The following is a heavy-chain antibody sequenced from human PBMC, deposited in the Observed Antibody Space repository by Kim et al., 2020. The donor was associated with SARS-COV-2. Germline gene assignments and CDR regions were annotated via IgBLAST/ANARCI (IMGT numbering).Heavy chain of an antibody. Sequence: GGSLRLSCAASGFTFSSYSMNCVRQAPGKGLEWVSSISSSSSYIYYADSVKGRFTISRDNAKNSLYLQLNSLRAEDTAVYYCARDRRAWTRDPFDYWGQGTLVTVSS. V-gene: IGHV3-21*01. CDR2: ISSSSSYI. CDR1: GFTFSSYS. D-gene: IGHD2-2*01. CDR3: ARDRRAWTRDPFDY. J-gene: IGHJ4*02.